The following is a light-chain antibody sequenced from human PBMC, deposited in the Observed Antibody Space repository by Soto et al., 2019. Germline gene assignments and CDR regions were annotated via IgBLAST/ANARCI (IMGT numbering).Light chain of an antibody. V-gene: IGKV3-15*01. J-gene: IGKJ1*01. CDR2: DAS. Sequence: EKVMTQAPDTLSVSPGERATLSCRARQSVSSNLSWYQQKPAQAPRLLIYDASTRATSIPARFSGSGSGTEFTLTISSLQSEDLAAYYCQQYDDWPETFGQGTKVEIK. CDR1: QSVSSN. CDR3: QQYDDWPET.